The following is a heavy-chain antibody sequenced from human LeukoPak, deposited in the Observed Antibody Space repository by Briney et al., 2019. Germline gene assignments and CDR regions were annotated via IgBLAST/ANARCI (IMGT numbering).Heavy chain of an antibody. CDR1: GFTFSSYA. V-gene: IGHV3-23*01. Sequence: GGSLRLSCVASGFTFSSYAMTWVRQAPGKGLEWVSAISGSGGSTYYADSVKGRFTISRDNSKNTLYLQMNSLRAEDTAVYYCAKEIQKGSSAVYFDYWGQGTLVTVSS. CDR2: ISGSGGST. CDR3: AKEIQKGSSAVYFDY. J-gene: IGHJ4*02. D-gene: IGHD6-6*01.